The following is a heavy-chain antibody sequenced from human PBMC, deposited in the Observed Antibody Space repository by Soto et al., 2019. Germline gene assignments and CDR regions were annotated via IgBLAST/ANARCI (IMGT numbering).Heavy chain of an antibody. CDR2: IYYSGST. J-gene: IGHJ6*02. CDR3: ARHGLEYYYYYYGMDA. Sequence: SETLSLTCTVSGGSISSSSYYWGWIRQPPGKGLEWIGSIYYSGSTYYNPSLKSRVTISVDTSKNQFSLKLSSVTAADTAVYYCARHGLEYYYYYYGMDALGQETTLTISS. D-gene: IGHD3-16*01. CDR1: GGSISSSSYY. V-gene: IGHV4-39*01.